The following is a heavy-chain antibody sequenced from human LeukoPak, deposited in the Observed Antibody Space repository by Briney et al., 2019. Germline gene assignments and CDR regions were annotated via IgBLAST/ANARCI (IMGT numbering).Heavy chain of an antibody. D-gene: IGHD6-13*01. Sequence: GGSLRLSCAASGSTVSSNYMSWVRQAPGKGLEWVSVIYGGGSTYYADSVKGRFTISRDNSKNTLYLQMNSLRAEDTAVYYCARGSGIAAAGTPGDAFDIWGQGTMVTVSS. J-gene: IGHJ3*02. V-gene: IGHV3-53*01. CDR1: GSTVSSNY. CDR3: ARGSGIAAAGTPGDAFDI. CDR2: IYGGGST.